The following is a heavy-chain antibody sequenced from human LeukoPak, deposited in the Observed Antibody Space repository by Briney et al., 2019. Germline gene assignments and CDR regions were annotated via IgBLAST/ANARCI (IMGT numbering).Heavy chain of an antibody. V-gene: IGHV1-18*01. CDR1: GYTFTSYG. CDR2: ISVYNGKT. CDR3: ARDRAAVAGAPFDY. J-gene: IGHJ4*02. Sequence: ASVKVSCKASGYTFTSYGISWVRQAPGQGLERTGWISVYNGKTNYAQNLQGRVTMTTDTSTSTAYMELRSLRSDDTAVYYCARDRAAVAGAPFDYWGQGTLVTVSS. D-gene: IGHD6-19*01.